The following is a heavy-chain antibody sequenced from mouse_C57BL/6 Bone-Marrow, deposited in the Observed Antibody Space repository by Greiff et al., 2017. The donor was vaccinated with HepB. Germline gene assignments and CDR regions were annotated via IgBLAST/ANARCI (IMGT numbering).Heavy chain of an antibody. Sequence: DVQLQESGAELVRPGASVKLSCTASGFNIKDDYMHWVKQRPEQGLEWIGWIDPENGDTEYASKFQGKATITADTSSNTAYLQLSSLTSEDTAVYYCTTSATGYYFYYWGQGTTLTVSS. CDR2: IDPENGDT. J-gene: IGHJ2*01. CDR3: TTSATGYYFYY. D-gene: IGHD1-2*01. CDR1: GFNIKDDY. V-gene: IGHV14-4*01.